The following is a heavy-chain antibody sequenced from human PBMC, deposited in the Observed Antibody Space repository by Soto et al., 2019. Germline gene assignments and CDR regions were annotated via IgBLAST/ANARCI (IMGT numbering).Heavy chain of an antibody. V-gene: IGHV1-8*01. Sequence: ASVKVSCEASGYTFTSYYINWVRQAAGHGLEWMGWMDPKSGYTDYAQKFQGRVTMTRNTSISTAYMELSSLRSEDTAVYYCARGRGWRDNWGQGTLVTVSS. CDR3: ARGRGWRDN. D-gene: IGHD6-19*01. J-gene: IGHJ4*02. CDR1: GYTFTSYY. CDR2: MDPKSGYT.